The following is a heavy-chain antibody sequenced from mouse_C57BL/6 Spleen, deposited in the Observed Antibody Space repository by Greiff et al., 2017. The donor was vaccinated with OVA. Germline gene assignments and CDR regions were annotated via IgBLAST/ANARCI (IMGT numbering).Heavy chain of an antibody. D-gene: IGHD2-3*01. Sequence: QVQLQQSGAELVRPGASVTLSCKASGYTFTDYEMHWVKQTPVHGLEWIGAIDPETGGTAYNQKFKGKAILTADKSSSTAYMELRSLTSEDSAVYYCTMGWLLRYFDVWGTGTTVTVSS. V-gene: IGHV1-15*01. CDR3: TMGWLLRYFDV. CDR1: GYTFTDYE. J-gene: IGHJ1*03. CDR2: IDPETGGT.